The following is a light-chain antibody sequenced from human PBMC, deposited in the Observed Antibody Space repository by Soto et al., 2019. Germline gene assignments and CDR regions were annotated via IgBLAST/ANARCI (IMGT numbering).Light chain of an antibody. V-gene: IGKV3-11*01. CDR1: QSVSSY. CDR2: DTS. CDR3: QQRTNWPRSFT. J-gene: IGKJ3*01. Sequence: EIVLTQSPATLSLSPGERATLSCRASQSVSSYLAWYQQKPGQAPRLLIYDTSKRATGIPATFSGSGSGTDFTLTISSLEPDDFAVYYCQQRTNWPRSFTFGPGTKVDIK.